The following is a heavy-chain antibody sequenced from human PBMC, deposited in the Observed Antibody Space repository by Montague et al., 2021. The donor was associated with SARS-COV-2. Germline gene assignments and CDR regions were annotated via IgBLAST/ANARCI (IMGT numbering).Heavy chain of an antibody. V-gene: IGHV3-7*03. CDR1: GFTFTNYW. J-gene: IGHJ4*02. Sequence: SLRLSCAASGFTFTNYWMSWVRQAPGKGLECVAIIYQNGGPTYYVDSVKGRFTISRDNAKKTLHLQMNSLRAEDTGVYYCAKARGESRGYYDGVDYWGQGILVTVSP. CDR2: IYQNGGPT. CDR3: AKARGESRGYYDGVDY. D-gene: IGHD3-3*01.